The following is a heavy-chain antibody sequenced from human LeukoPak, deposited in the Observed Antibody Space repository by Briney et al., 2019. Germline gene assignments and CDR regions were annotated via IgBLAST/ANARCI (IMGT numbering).Heavy chain of an antibody. CDR2: IYHSGST. CDR1: GGSISSSNW. Sequence: PSGTLSLTCAVSGGSISSSNWWSWVRQPPGKGLEWIGEIYHSGSTNYNPSLKSRVTISVDKSKNQFSLKLSSVTAADTAVYYCAGSSFDYYYGMDVWGQGTTVTVSS. CDR3: AGSSFDYYYGMDV. J-gene: IGHJ6*02. V-gene: IGHV4-4*02.